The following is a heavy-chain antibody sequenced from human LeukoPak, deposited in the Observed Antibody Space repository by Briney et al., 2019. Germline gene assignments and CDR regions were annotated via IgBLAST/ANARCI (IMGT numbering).Heavy chain of an antibody. CDR2: IYYSGST. CDR1: GDSISSSY. V-gene: IGHV4-59*01. J-gene: IGHJ5*02. D-gene: IGHD6-19*01. CDR3: ARSYSSGPLDL. Sequence: SETLSLTCTASGDSISSSYRNWIRQPPGKGLEWIGYIYYSGSTKYNASLKSRVTISLDTSNNQFSLKLRSMTAADTAVYYCARSYSSGPLDLWGQGTLVIASS.